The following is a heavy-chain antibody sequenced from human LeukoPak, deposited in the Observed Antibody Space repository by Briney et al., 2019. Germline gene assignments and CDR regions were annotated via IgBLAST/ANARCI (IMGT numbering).Heavy chain of an antibody. D-gene: IGHD1-26*01. J-gene: IGHJ5*02. V-gene: IGHV1-18*04. CDR1: VYTFTNYI. CDR2: ISAYNGNT. CDR3: ARDGNFIRFDP. Sequence: GASVKVSCKASVYTFTNYIFSWVRQAPGQGLKWMGWISAYNGNTNYAQKLQGRVTMTTDTSTATAYMELRSLRSDDTAVYYCARDGNFIRFDPWGQGTLVTVSS.